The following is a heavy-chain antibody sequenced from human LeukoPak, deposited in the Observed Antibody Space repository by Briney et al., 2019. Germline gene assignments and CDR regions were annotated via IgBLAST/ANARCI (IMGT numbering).Heavy chain of an antibody. CDR3: VRVAKERVGGVYYFDY. J-gene: IGHJ4*02. CDR2: IGTAGDT. CDR1: GFTFSDYD. V-gene: IGHV3-13*01. Sequence: GGTLRLSCAASGFTFSDYDMHWVRQATGKGLEWVSAIGTAGDTYYTGSVKGRFTISRENAKNSLYLQMNSLRAGDTAVYYCVRVAKERVGGVYYFDYWGQGTPVTVSS. D-gene: IGHD1-1*01.